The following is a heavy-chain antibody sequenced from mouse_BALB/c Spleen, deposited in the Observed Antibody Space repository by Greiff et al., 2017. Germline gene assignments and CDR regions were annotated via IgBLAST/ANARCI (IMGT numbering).Heavy chain of an antibody. J-gene: IGHJ4*01. Sequence: EVQLVESGPGLVKPSQSLSLTCSVTGYSITSGYYWNWIRQFPGNKLEWMGYISYDGSNNYKPSLKNRISITRDTSKNQFFLKLNSVTTEDTATYYCARDYYGSSYAMDYWGQGTSVTVSS. V-gene: IGHV3-6*02. CDR3: ARDYYGSSYAMDY. D-gene: IGHD1-1*01. CDR1: GYSITSGYY. CDR2: ISYDGSN.